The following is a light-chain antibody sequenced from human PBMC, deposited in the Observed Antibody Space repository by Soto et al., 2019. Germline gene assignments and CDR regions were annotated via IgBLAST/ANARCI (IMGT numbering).Light chain of an antibody. CDR1: QSVSSY. V-gene: IGKV3-11*01. CDR2: VAS. J-gene: IGKJ2*01. Sequence: EIVLTQSPATLSLSPGEIATLSCRASQSVSSYLAWYQQKPGQTPRLLIYVASNRATGIPARFSGSGSGTDFTLTISSLEPEDFAVYYCQLRSNWPPTFGQGTKLEIK. CDR3: QLRSNWPPT.